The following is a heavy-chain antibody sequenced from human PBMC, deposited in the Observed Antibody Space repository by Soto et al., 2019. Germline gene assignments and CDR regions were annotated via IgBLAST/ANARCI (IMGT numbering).Heavy chain of an antibody. Sequence: SVNGSCKASGGTFSSYAISWVRQAPGQGLEWMGGIIPIFGTANYAQKFQGRVTITADKSTSTAYMELSSLRSEDTAVYYCASEPPTYYYDSSGYYSGDAFDIWGQGTMVTVS. CDR1: GGTFSSYA. J-gene: IGHJ3*02. D-gene: IGHD3-22*01. V-gene: IGHV1-69*06. CDR3: ASEPPTYYYDSSGYYSGDAFDI. CDR2: IIPIFGTA.